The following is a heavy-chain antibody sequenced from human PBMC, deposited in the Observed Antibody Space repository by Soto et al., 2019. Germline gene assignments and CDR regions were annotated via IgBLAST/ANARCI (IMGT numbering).Heavy chain of an antibody. V-gene: IGHV3-48*03. J-gene: IGHJ4*02. Sequence: GSLRLSCTGSGFTFSSYGMNWVRQAPGSGLEWVSYISPGDDTIHYSDSVKGRFTISRDNAKNSLYLQMNNLRVEDSALYYCAREGDGNYFYFDYGGRETGVPVSS. CDR2: ISPGDDTI. D-gene: IGHD1-7*01. CDR1: GFTFSSYG. CDR3: AREGDGNYFYFDY.